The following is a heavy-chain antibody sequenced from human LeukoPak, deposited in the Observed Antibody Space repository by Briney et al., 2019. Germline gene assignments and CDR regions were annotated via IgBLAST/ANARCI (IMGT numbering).Heavy chain of an antibody. J-gene: IGHJ3*02. CDR1: GFAFSNHW. CDR2: NSDGTST. V-gene: IGHV3-74*01. Sequence: GGSLRLSCAASGFAFSNHWLHWVRQAPGKGLVWASRNSDGTSTIYADSVKGRFTISRDNAKSTVYLQMNSLRAEDTAVYYCARTGTGGDLDIWGQGTMVTVSS. D-gene: IGHD2-8*02. CDR3: ARTGTGGDLDI.